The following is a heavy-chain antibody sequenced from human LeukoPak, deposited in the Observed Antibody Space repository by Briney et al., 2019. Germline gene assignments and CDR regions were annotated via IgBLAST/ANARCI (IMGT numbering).Heavy chain of an antibody. CDR2: IYSVGSST. J-gene: IGHJ4*02. D-gene: IGHD1-26*01. V-gene: IGHV3-74*01. CDR3: ARAPRGELEY. CDR1: GFTFSSYW. Sequence: GGSLRLSCAASGFTFSSYWMHWVRQAPGKGLVWVSRIYSVGSSTTYADSVKGRFTIYRDNAKNTLYLQMNSLRAEDTAMYYCARAPRGELEYWGQGTLVTVSS.